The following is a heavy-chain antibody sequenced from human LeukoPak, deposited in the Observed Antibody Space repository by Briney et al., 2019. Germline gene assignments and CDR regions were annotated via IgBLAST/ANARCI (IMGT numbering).Heavy chain of an antibody. CDR2: IIPIFGTA. Sequence: SVKLFCKASGGTFSSYAISWVRQPPGQGLEWMGGIIPIFGTANYAEKFQGRVKITAHESTSTAYMDLRSLRSGASGGYLWAHAVEMDVFDIWGQGRMVTV. J-gene: IGHJ3*02. D-gene: IGHD5-24*01. CDR1: GGTFSSYA. V-gene: IGHV1-69*13. CDR3: AHAVEMDVFDI.